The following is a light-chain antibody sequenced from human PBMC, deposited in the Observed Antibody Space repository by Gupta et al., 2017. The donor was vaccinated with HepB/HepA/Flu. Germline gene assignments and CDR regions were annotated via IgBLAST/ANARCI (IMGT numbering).Light chain of an antibody. CDR3: NCRDSGGQNLV. V-gene: IGLV3-19*01. J-gene: IGLJ1*01. CDR1: TLRTFY. CDR2: GQD. Sequence: SSELAQDTAVSVALGQTVRITCQGDTLRTFYVAWYQQKPGQAPVLVMYGQDRRPSGIPDRFSGSRSGSTASLTITGAQAEDEADYYCNCRDSGGQNLVFGSGTKVTVL.